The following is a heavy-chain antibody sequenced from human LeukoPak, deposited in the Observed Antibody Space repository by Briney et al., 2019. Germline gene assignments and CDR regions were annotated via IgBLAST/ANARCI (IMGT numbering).Heavy chain of an antibody. D-gene: IGHD6-19*01. CDR2: IYYSGST. CDR3: AREESGWYRIFDY. V-gene: IGHV4-59*01. CDR1: GGSINSYY. Sequence: SETLSLTCTVSGGSINSYYWNWIRQPPGKGLEWIGYIYYSGSTNYNPSLKSRVTISVGTSKNQFSLKLSSVTAADTAVYYCAREESGWYRIFDYWGQGTLVTVSS. J-gene: IGHJ4*02.